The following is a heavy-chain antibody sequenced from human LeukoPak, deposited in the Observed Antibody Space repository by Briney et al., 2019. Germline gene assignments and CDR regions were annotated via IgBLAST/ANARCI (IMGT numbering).Heavy chain of an antibody. Sequence: GGSLRLSCAASGFTFSSYWMHWVRQAPGKGLVWVSRINSDGSSTVYAGPVKGRFTISRDNAKNTLYLQMNSLRAEDTAVYYCARPYCSGGGCYSNNWFDPWGQGTLVTVSS. CDR1: GFTFSSYW. J-gene: IGHJ5*02. CDR2: INSDGSST. D-gene: IGHD2-15*01. CDR3: ARPYCSGGGCYSNNWFDP. V-gene: IGHV3-74*01.